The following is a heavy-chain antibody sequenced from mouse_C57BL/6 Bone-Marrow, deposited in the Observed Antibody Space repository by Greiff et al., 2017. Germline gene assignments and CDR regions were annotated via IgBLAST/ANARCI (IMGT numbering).Heavy chain of an antibody. D-gene: IGHD2-1*01. V-gene: IGHV1-82*01. CDR3: ARRKGKGNFYFDY. CDR2: IYPGDGDT. J-gene: IGHJ2*01. Sequence: VQLQQSGPELVKPGASVKISCKASGYAFSSSWMNWVKQRPGKGLEWIGRIYPGDGDTNYNGKFKGKATLTADKSSSTAYMQLSSLTSEDSAVYFCARRKGKGNFYFDYWGQGTTLTVSS. CDR1: GYAFSSSW.